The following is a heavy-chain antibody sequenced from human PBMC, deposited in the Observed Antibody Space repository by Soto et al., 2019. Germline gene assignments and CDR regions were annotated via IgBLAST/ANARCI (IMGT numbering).Heavy chain of an antibody. J-gene: IGHJ5*02. CDR2: ISSSSSYI. Sequence: GGSLRLSCAASGFTFSSYSMNWVRQAPGKGLEWVSSISSSSSYIYYADSVKGRFTISRDNAKNSLYLQMNSLRAEDTAVYYCARDGSPGEESRIPRWFDPWGQGTLVTVSS. D-gene: IGHD3-16*01. CDR1: GFTFSSYS. V-gene: IGHV3-21*01. CDR3: ARDGSPGEESRIPRWFDP.